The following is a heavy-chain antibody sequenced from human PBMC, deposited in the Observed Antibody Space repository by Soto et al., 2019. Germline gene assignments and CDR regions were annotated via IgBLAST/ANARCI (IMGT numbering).Heavy chain of an antibody. J-gene: IGHJ2*01. CDR3: ATPHADSSGLYSPLTHWYFDL. CDR1: GGSISSGGYY. CDR2: IYYSGST. V-gene: IGHV4-31*03. D-gene: IGHD3-22*01. Sequence: QVQLQESGPGLVKPSQTLSLTCTVSGGSISSGGYYWSWIRQHPGKGLEWIGYIYYSGSTYYNPSLKSRVTISVDTSKNQFSLKLSSVTAADTAVYYCATPHADSSGLYSPLTHWYFDLWGRGTLVTVSS.